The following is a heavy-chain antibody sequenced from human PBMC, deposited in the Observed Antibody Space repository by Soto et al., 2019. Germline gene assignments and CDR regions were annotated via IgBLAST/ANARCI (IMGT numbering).Heavy chain of an antibody. V-gene: IGHV3-23*01. CDR1: GFTFSSYA. D-gene: IGHD6-13*01. J-gene: IGHJ6*02. Sequence: EVQLLESGGGLVQPGGSLRLSCAASGFTFSSYAMNWVRQAPGKGLEWVSGISGTSYYADSVKGRFTISRDHSKNTVFLQMNSLSAEDTAVYYFVKGMASGDFGMDVWGQGTTVTVSS. CDR3: VKGMASGDFGMDV. CDR2: ISGTS.